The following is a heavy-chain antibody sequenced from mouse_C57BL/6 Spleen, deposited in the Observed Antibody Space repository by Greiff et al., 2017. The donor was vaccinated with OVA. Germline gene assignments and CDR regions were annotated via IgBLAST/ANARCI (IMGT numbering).Heavy chain of an antibody. CDR3: AMHGSSPWFAY. CDR1: GYTFTSYW. CDR2: IHPSASDT. V-gene: IGHV1-74*01. D-gene: IGHD1-1*01. Sequence: VQLQQPGAELVKPGASVKVSCKASGYTFTSYWMHWVKQRPGQGLEWIGRIHPSASDTNYNQKFKGKATLTVDKSSSTAYMQLSSLTSEDSAVYYCAMHGSSPWFAYWGQGTLVTVSA. J-gene: IGHJ3*01.